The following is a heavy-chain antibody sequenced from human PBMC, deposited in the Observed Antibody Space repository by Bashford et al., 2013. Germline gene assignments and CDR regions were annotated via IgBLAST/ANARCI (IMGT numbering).Heavy chain of an antibody. CDR1: GYTFTSYD. D-gene: IGHD2/OR15-2a*01. CDR2: MNPNSGNT. CDR3: ARENYMDV. J-gene: IGHJ6*03. V-gene: IGHV1-8*01. Sequence: ASVKVSCKASGYTFTSYDINWVRQATGQGLEWMGWMNPNSGNTGYAQKFQGRITITRDTYASTASMELSSLRSEDTGVYYCARENYMDVWGKGTTVTVSS.